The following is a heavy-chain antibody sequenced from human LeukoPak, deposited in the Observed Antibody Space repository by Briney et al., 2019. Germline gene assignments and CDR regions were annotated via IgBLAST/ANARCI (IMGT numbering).Heavy chain of an antibody. CDR3: ASEVPRTSRFDH. CDR2: LYPGGNKA. V-gene: IGHV1-46*01. D-gene: IGHD2-8*01. Sequence: ASVKVSCKASGLTLTTIYMHWVRQAPGHGLEWVAVLYPGGNKAIYAQRFQGRFTLTRDTSTNTVYMEVTSLASEDTAIYYCASEVPRTSRFDHWGQGTLVTVSS. CDR1: GLTLTTIY. J-gene: IGHJ4*02.